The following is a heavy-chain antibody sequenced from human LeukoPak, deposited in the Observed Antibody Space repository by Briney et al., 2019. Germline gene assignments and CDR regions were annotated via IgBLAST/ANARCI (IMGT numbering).Heavy chain of an antibody. CDR3: ARDRYDFWSGYSHY. D-gene: IGHD3-3*01. Sequence: GGSLRLSCAASGFTVSSNYMSWVRQAPGKWMEWVSVIYSGGSTYYADSVKGRFAISRDNSKNTLYLQMNSLRAEDTAVYYCARDRYDFWSGYSHYWGQGTLVTVSS. V-gene: IGHV3-66*02. CDR2: IYSGGST. J-gene: IGHJ4*02. CDR1: GFTVSSNY.